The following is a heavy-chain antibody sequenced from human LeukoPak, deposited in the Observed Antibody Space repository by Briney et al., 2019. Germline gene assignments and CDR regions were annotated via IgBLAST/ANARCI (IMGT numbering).Heavy chain of an antibody. D-gene: IGHD2-21*02. CDR3: ARDKGRPYCGGGCYIDY. V-gene: IGHV4-31*03. Sequence: SETLSLTCTVSGGSISSGGYYWSWIRQHPGKGLEWIGYIYSSGNTYYNPSLKSRVTISVDTSKNQFSLKLSSVTAADTAVFYCARDKGRPYCGGGCYIDYWGQGTLVTVSS. CDR2: IYSSGNT. J-gene: IGHJ4*02. CDR1: GGSISSGGYY.